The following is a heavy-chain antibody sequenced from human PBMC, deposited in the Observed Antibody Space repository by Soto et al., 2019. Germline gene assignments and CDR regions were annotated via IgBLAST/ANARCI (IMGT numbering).Heavy chain of an antibody. D-gene: IGHD5-18*01. J-gene: IGHJ4*02. CDR1: GFTFSRYA. CDR2: FDNSDGRT. CDR3: AKVRDTSMDMNFEY. Sequence: GGSLRLSCTAFGFTFSRYAMNWVRQAPGKGLEWVSTFDNSDGRTYYTDSVKGRFTISRDNSRNTLFLQMDSLRPEDTAVYYCAKVRDTSMDMNFEYWGRGTLVPVSS. V-gene: IGHV3-23*01.